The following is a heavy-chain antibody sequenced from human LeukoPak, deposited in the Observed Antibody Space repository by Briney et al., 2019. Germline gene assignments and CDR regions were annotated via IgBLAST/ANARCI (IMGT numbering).Heavy chain of an antibody. CDR2: ISGSSSYT. D-gene: IGHD3-22*01. J-gene: IGHJ4*02. CDR1: GFTFSDYY. V-gene: IGHV3-11*03. Sequence: GGSLRLSCAASGFTFSDYYMIRIRQAPGKGLEWVSYISGSSSYTGYADSVKGRFTISRDNAKNSLFLQMNSLRAEDTAVYYCASRRSGYHVDYRGQGTQVTVSS. CDR3: ASRRSGYHVDY.